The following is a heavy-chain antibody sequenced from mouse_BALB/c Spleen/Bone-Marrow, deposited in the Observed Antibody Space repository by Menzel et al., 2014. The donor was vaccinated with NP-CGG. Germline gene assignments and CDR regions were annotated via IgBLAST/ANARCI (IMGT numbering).Heavy chain of an antibody. V-gene: IGHV1S81*02. CDR2: INPSDGGT. Sequence: QVQLKQPGAELVKPGASVKLSCKASGYTFTSYYMYWVKRRPGQGLEWIGGINPSDGGTNFNEKFKSKATLTVDKSSSTAYMQLSSLTSEDSAVYYCTRYGYDPLYAMDYWGQGTSVTVSS. D-gene: IGHD2-3*01. CDR1: GYTFTSYY. J-gene: IGHJ4*01. CDR3: TRYGYDPLYAMDY.